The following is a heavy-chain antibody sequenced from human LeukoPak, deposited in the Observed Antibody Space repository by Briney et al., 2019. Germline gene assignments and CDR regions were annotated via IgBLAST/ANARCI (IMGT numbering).Heavy chain of an antibody. CDR3: ARGLSLTSQYYYDSRGYDH. V-gene: IGHV1-8*01. D-gene: IGHD3-22*01. CDR2: MNPNSGNT. Sequence: GASVKVSCKASGYTFTSYDINWVRQATGQGLEWMGWMNPNSGNTGYAQKFQGRVTMTRNTSISTAYMELSSLRSEDTAVYYCARGLSLTSQYYYDSRGYDHWGQGTLVTVSS. J-gene: IGHJ4*02. CDR1: GYTFTSYD.